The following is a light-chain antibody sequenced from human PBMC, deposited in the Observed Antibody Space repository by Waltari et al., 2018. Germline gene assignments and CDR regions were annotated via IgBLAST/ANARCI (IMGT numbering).Light chain of an antibody. CDR1: QSVSSDS. Sequence: EIVLTQSPDTLSLSPGERATRSCRASQSVSSDSLAWYQQKHGQAPRLLIYGASSRATGIPDRFSGSGSGTDFTLTVSRLEPEDFAVYYCQQYGSSPYTFGQGTKVDIK. J-gene: IGKJ2*01. CDR3: QQYGSSPYT. V-gene: IGKV3-20*01. CDR2: GAS.